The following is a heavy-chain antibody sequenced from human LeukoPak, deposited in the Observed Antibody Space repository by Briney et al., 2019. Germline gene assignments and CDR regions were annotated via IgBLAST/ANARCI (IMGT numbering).Heavy chain of an antibody. Sequence: GGSLRLSCAASGFIFSTYSITWVRQAPGKGLESVSSISTTSSYIYYADSMKGRFSISRDNAKNSLSLQMNSLRAEDTAVYYCVRAIVYSAYDYLGYWGQGSLVTVSS. CDR3: VRAIVYSAYDYLGY. CDR2: ISTTSSYI. V-gene: IGHV3-21*01. CDR1: GFIFSTYS. D-gene: IGHD5-12*01. J-gene: IGHJ4*02.